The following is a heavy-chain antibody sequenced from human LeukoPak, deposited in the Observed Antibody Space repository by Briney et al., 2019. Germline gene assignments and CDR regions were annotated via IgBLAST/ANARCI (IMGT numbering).Heavy chain of an antibody. CDR2: ISRSSSAI. CDR1: GFTFSYYS. CDR3: ARDYCSSTSCYYNP. Sequence: GGSLRLSCAASGFTFSYYSMNWVRQAPGKGLEWVSYISRSSSAIYYADSVKGRFTISRDNAKNSLFLQMNSLRDEDTAVYYCARDYCSSTSCYYNPWGQGTLVTVSS. J-gene: IGHJ5*02. D-gene: IGHD2-2*01. V-gene: IGHV3-48*02.